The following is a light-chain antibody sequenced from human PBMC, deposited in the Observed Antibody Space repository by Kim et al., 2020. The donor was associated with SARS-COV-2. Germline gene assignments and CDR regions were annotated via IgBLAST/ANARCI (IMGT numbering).Light chain of an antibody. CDR3: SSFTTSSNTDYV. CDR2: DVT. CDR1: SSDIGDYDY. J-gene: IGLJ1*01. Sequence: QSALTQPASVSGSPGQSITISCTGTSSDIGDYDYVSWYQQHPGKAPKLLIYDVTNRPSGVSNRFSGSKSGNTASLTISGLQTEDEADYYCSSFTTSSNTDYVFVIGTKVTVL. V-gene: IGLV2-14*03.